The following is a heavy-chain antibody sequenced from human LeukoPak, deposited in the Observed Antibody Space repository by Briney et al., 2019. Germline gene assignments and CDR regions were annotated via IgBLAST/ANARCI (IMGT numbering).Heavy chain of an antibody. CDR3: AKVLTYYTGSGSYYPDF. V-gene: IGHV3-30*02. CDR1: GFTFKNFG. CDR2: IRYDGSNK. Sequence: GGSLRLSCAASGFTFKNFGMHWVRQAPGKGLEWVAFIRYDGSNKYYADSVKGRFTISRDNSKKVVDLQLNSLRPEDTAFYYCAKVLTYYTGSGSYYPDFWGQGTLVTVSS. J-gene: IGHJ4*02. D-gene: IGHD3-10*01.